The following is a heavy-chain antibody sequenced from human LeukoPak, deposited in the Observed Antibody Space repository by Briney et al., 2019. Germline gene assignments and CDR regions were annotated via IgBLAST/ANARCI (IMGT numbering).Heavy chain of an antibody. D-gene: IGHD3-22*01. CDR3: ARGGGGYTLYSFDY. Sequence: ASETLSLTCTVSGGSISSAGYYWSWIRQPPGKGLEWIGYIYFSGSRSSNPSLRSRLTISVDTSKNQFSLKLSSMTVADTAIYYCARGGGGYTLYSFDYWGEGALVTVSS. J-gene: IGHJ4*02. V-gene: IGHV4-30-4*08. CDR2: IYFSGSR. CDR1: GGSISSAGYY.